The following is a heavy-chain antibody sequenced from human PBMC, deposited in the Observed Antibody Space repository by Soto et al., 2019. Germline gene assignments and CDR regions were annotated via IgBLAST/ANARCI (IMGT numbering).Heavy chain of an antibody. V-gene: IGHV4-59*08. CDR2: IYYSGST. D-gene: IGHD2-8*01. Sequence: SETLSLTCTVSGGSISSYYWSWIRQPPGKGLEWIGYIYYSGSTNYNPSLKSRVTISVDTSKNQFSLKLSSVTAADTAVYYCARTGSTNGVLYYYYYYMDVWGKGTTVTVSS. J-gene: IGHJ6*03. CDR3: ARTGSTNGVLYYYYYYMDV. CDR1: GGSISSYY.